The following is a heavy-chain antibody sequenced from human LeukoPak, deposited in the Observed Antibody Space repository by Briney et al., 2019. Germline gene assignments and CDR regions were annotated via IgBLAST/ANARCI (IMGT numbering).Heavy chain of an antibody. CDR3: ARPRLERRHDAFDI. D-gene: IGHD1-1*01. J-gene: IGHJ3*02. V-gene: IGHV4-30-4*01. Sequence: PSQTLSLTCTVSGDFISRGDYYWSWIRQPPGKGLEWIGYIYYSGSTYYSPSLKSRVIISVDTSKNQFSLKLSSVAAADTAVYYCARPRLERRHDAFDIWGQGTVVTVSS. CDR1: GDFISRGDYY. CDR2: IYYSGST.